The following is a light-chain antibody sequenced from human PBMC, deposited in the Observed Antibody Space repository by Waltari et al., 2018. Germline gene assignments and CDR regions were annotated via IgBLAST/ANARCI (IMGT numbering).Light chain of an antibody. V-gene: IGLV2-18*02. CDR2: EVS. Sequence: QSALTQPPSVSGSPGQSVTISCTGTSHDVGSYNRVSWYQQPPGTAPKLMIYEVSNRPSGVPDRFSGSKSGNTASLTISGLQPEDEADYYCNSFTTSTTWVFGGGTRVTVL. CDR1: SHDVGSYNR. CDR3: NSFTTSTTWV. J-gene: IGLJ3*02.